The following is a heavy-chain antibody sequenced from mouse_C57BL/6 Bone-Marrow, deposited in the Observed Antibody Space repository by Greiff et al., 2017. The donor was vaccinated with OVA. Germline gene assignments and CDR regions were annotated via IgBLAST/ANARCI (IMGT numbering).Heavy chain of an antibody. D-gene: IGHD1-1*01. CDR1: GYTFTDYY. CDR3: ARWNYGSSAWFAD. J-gene: IGHJ3*01. Sequence: EVQLQQSGPVLVKPGASVKMSCKASGYTFTDYYMNWVKQSHGKSLEWIGVINPYNGGTSYNHQFKCQATFTVDKSSSTAYMELNSLTSEDSAVYYCARWNYGSSAWFADWGQGTLVTVSA. V-gene: IGHV1-19*01. CDR2: INPYNGGT.